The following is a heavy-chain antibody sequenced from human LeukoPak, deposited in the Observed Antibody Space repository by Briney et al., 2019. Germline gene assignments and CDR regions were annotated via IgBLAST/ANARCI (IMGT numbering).Heavy chain of an antibody. CDR3: ARDGNYGDDDLDY. J-gene: IGHJ4*02. D-gene: IGHD4-17*01. CDR2: ISVNNGNT. V-gene: IGHV1-18*01. Sequence: ASVKVSCKASGYTFTSYGISWVRQAPGQGLEWMGWISVNNGNTNYAQKLQDRVTMTADTSTSTAYMELRSLRSDDTAVYYCARDGNYGDDDLDYWGQGTLVTVSS. CDR1: GYTFTSYG.